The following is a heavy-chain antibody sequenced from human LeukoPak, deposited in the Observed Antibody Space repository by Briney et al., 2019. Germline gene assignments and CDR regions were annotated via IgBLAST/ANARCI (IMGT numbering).Heavy chain of an antibody. CDR3: AKSGGQQLVAAYGMDV. V-gene: IGHV3-48*04. CDR1: GFTFSSYS. D-gene: IGHD6-13*01. Sequence: GSLRLSCAASGFTFSSYSMNWVRQAPGKGLEWISYVSSSSSPIYYAGSVKGRFTTSRDNAKNSLYLQMNSLRVEDTAVYYCAKSGGQQLVAAYGMDVWGQGTTVTVSS. J-gene: IGHJ6*02. CDR2: VSSSSSPI.